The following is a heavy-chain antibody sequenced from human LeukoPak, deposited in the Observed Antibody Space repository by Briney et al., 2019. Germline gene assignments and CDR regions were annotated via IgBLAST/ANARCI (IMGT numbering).Heavy chain of an antibody. D-gene: IGHD1-14*01. CDR1: GYTFTSYY. CDR3: ARDRRITGHDY. V-gene: IGHV1-46*01. Sequence: ASVKVSCKASGYTFTSYYIHWVRQAPGQGLEWMGIINPSGGSTSYAQKFQGRVTMTRDTSTSTVYMELSSLRSEDTAVYYCARDRRITGHDYWGQGTLVTVSS. J-gene: IGHJ4*02. CDR2: INPSGGST.